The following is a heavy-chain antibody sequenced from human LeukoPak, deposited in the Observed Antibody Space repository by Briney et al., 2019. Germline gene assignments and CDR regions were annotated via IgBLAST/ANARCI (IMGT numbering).Heavy chain of an antibody. CDR1: GFTFSNYG. J-gene: IGHJ4*02. D-gene: IGHD5-18*01. CDR3: AKEAGYSYGFDY. Sequence: GGSLRLSCAASGFTFSNYGIHWVRQAPGKGLEWVAVISYDGSNKYYADSVKGRCTISRDKSKNTVYLQMNSLRAEDTAVYYCAKEAGYSYGFDYWGQGTLVTVSS. V-gene: IGHV3-30*18. CDR2: ISYDGSNK.